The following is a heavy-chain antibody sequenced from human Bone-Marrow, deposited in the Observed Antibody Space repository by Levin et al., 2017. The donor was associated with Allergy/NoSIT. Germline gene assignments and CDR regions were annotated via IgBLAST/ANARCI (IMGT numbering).Heavy chain of an antibody. CDR2: VGTSSATI. V-gene: IGHV3-48*04. CDR1: GFPFSSYS. CDR3: ARDPDQLTVFGLDV. D-gene: IGHD3-3*01. Sequence: GGSLRLSCAASGFPFSSYSMNWVRQAPGKGLEWISYVGTSSATIFYADSVEGRFTISRDDAKDSLYLQMNSLRAEDTAVYYCARDPDQLTVFGLDVWGQGTTVIVSS. J-gene: IGHJ6*02.